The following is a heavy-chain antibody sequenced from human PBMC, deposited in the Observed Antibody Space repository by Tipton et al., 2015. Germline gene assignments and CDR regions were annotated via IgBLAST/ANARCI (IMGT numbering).Heavy chain of an antibody. CDR2: IQYSGST. CDR1: SDSISKYY. CDR3: ARARGRHGGLFDS. J-gene: IGHJ4*02. D-gene: IGHD4-23*01. V-gene: IGHV4-59*08. Sequence: TLSLTCSVSSDSISKYYWSWIRQPPGKELEWIGYIQYSGSTYYNPSLKSRVTISIDRFKNQFSLKLSSVTAADTAVYYCARARGRHGGLFDSWGQGTLVTVSS.